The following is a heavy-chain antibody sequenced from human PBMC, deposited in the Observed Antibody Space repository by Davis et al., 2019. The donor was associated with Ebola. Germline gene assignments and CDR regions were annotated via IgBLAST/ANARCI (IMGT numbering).Heavy chain of an antibody. CDR3: ARVRWLVRRFWDY. Sequence: ESLKISCAASGFTFSSYWMSWVRQAPGKGLEWVAKIKQDGSEKYYVDSVKGRFTISRDNAKNSLYLQMNSLRAEDTAVYYCARVRWLVRRFWDYWGQGTLVTVSS. D-gene: IGHD6-19*01. J-gene: IGHJ4*02. CDR2: IKQDGSEK. V-gene: IGHV3-7*01. CDR1: GFTFSSYW.